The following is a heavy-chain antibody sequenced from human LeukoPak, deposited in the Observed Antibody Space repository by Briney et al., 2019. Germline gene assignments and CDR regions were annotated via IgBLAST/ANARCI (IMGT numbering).Heavy chain of an antibody. CDR1: GYPFTGYY. CDR2: INPNSGGT. J-gene: IGHJ4*02. CDR3: ATGSYYYGSGSYYPD. V-gene: IGHV1-2*02. D-gene: IGHD3-10*01. Sequence: GASVKVSCKASGYPFTGYYMHWVRQAPGQGLEWMGWINPNSGGTNYAQKFQGRVTMTRDTSISTAYMELSRLRSDDTAVYYCATGSYYYGSGSYYPDWGQGTLVTVSS.